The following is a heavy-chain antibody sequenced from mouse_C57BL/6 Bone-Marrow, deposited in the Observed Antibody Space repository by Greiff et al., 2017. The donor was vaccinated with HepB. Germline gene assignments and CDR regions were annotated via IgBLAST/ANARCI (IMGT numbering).Heavy chain of an antibody. CDR2: VFPGSGGS. V-gene: IGHV1-55*01. D-gene: IGHD1-1*01. J-gene: IGHJ1*03. Sequence: QVQLQQPGAELVKPGASVKMSCRASGYTFTNNWITWVRQRPGQGLEWIGDVFPGSGGSNNNEKFKRRATLTVDTSSSTAYMQLNSLTSEDSAVFFCARRTTVGYFDVWGTGTTVTVSS. CDR3: ARRTTVGYFDV. CDR1: GYTFTNNW.